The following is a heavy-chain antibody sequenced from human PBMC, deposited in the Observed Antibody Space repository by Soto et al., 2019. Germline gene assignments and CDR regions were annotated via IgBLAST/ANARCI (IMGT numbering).Heavy chain of an antibody. V-gene: IGHV5-51*01. Sequence: VLSLRIWWKVAEGRCTSYGIGWMRQMPGKGLECMVIIYPGDSDTRYSPSFQGQVTISADKSISTAYLQWSSLKASDTAMYYCARQRVRRQSLATHAFDIWGQATIVTLSS. J-gene: IGHJ3*02. D-gene: IGHD6-19*01. CDR3: ARQRVRRQSLATHAFDI. CDR2: IYPGDSDT. CDR1: EGRCTSYG.